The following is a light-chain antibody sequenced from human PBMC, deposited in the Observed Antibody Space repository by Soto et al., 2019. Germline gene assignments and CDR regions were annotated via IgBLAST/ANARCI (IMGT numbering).Light chain of an antibody. CDR2: NNN. CDR3: ATWEDSLNVWV. J-gene: IGLJ3*02. V-gene: IGLV1-44*01. Sequence: QSALTQPPSASGTPGQRVSISCSESHSNIGNNLVNWYHQFPGAAPKLLVYNNNQRPSGVPDRFSGSKSGTAASLVISGLQSEDEGAYYCATWEDSLNVWVFGGGTKVTVL. CDR1: HSNIGNNL.